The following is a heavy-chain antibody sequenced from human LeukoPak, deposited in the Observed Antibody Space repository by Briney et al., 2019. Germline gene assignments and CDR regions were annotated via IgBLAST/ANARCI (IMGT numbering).Heavy chain of an antibody. CDR2: ISSSSSTI. D-gene: IGHD2-21*01. V-gene: IGHV3-48*01. CDR1: GFTFSSYS. CDR3: ARDTSVLLGLFDY. Sequence: PGGSLRLSCAASGFTFSSYSMNWVRQAPGKGLEWVSYISSSSSTIYYADSVKGRFTISRDNAKNSLYLQMNSLRAEDTAVYYCARDTSVLLGLFDYWGQGTLVTVSP. J-gene: IGHJ4*02.